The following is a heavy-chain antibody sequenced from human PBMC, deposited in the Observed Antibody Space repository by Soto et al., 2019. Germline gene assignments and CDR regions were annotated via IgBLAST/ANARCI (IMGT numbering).Heavy chain of an antibody. J-gene: IGHJ6*02. V-gene: IGHV3-21*01. D-gene: IGHD6-6*01. CDR2: ISSSSSYI. Sequence: GGSLRLSCAASGFTFSSYSMNWVRQAPGKGLEWVSSISSSSSYIYYADSVKGRFTISRDSAKNSLYLQMNSLRAEDTAVYYCARGRSSGDYYYGMDVWGQGTTVTVSS. CDR1: GFTFSSYS. CDR3: ARGRSSGDYYYGMDV.